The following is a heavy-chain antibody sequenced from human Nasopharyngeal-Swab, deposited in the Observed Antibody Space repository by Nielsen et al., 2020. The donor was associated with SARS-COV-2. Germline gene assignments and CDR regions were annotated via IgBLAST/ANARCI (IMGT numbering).Heavy chain of an antibody. D-gene: IGHD5-12*01. V-gene: IGHV3-30*03. CDR2: ISYDGSNK. CDR1: GFTVSSNY. Sequence: GESLKISCAASGFTVSSNYMSWVRQAPGKGLEWVAVISYDGSNKYYADSVKGRFTISRDNAKNSLYLQMNSLRAEDTAVYYCARDYGRWATAANAFDIWGQGTMVTVSS. CDR3: ARDYGRWATAANAFDI. J-gene: IGHJ3*02.